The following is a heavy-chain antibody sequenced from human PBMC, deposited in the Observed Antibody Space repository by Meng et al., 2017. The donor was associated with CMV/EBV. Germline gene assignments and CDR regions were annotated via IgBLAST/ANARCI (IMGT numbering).Heavy chain of an antibody. CDR2: INPNSCGT. V-gene: IGHV1-2*02. CDR1: GGTFSSYA. CDR3: ARGGSIVVVPAAIPGGWFDP. Sequence: ASVKVSCKASGGTFSSYAISWVRQAPGQGLEWMGWINPNSCGTNYAQKFQGRVTITRDTSISTAYMELNRLRSDDTAVYYCARGGSIVVVPAAIPGGWFDPWGQGTLVTVS. J-gene: IGHJ5*02. D-gene: IGHD2-2*02.